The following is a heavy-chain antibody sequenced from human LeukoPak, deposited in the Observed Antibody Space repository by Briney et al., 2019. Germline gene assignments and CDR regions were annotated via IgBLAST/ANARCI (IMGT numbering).Heavy chain of an antibody. Sequence: SETLSPTCAVYGGSFSGYYWSWIRQPPGKGLEWIGEINHSGSTNYNPSLKSRVTISVDTSKNQFSLKLSSVTAADTAVYYCARGRGRSYYYYGMDVWGQGTTVTVSS. D-gene: IGHD3-10*01. CDR1: GGSFSGYY. J-gene: IGHJ6*02. CDR3: ARGRGRSYYYYGMDV. V-gene: IGHV4-34*01. CDR2: INHSGST.